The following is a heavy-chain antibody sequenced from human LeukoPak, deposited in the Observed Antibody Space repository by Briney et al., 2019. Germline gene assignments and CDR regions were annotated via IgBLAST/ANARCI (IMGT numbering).Heavy chain of an antibody. D-gene: IGHD3-22*01. Sequence: GGSLRLSCAASGFTFSSYAMSWVRQAPGKGLEWVSAISGSGGSTYYADSVKGRFTISRDNSKNTLYLQMNSLRAEDTAVYYCAKENAITMIVVVVNYFDYWGQGTLVTVSS. J-gene: IGHJ4*02. CDR1: GFTFSSYA. CDR3: AKENAITMIVVVVNYFDY. CDR2: ISGSGGST. V-gene: IGHV3-23*01.